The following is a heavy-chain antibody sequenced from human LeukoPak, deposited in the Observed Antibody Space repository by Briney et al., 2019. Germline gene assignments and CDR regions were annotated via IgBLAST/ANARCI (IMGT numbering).Heavy chain of an antibody. D-gene: IGHD2-2*01. CDR2: INPDNGGT. CDR3: TREARVGNYFDP. J-gene: IGHJ5*02. CDR1: VYTFTDYY. Sequence: ASVTVSFTASVYTFTDYYIHWGRQAPGQGLEWMGWINPDNGGTNYQCRVTMTRDTSIRTVYMDLSRLRSDDTAVFYCTREARVGNYFDPWGQGTQVTVSS. V-gene: IGHV1-2*02.